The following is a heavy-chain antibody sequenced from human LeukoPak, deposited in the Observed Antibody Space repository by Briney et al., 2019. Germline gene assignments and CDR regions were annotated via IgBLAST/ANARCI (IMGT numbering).Heavy chain of an antibody. D-gene: IGHD6-13*01. CDR2: ISSSSSYI. V-gene: IGHV3-21*01. J-gene: IGHJ4*02. CDR1: GFTFSSYS. CDR3: AREAAAGV. Sequence: PGGSLRLSCAASGFTFSSYSRKWVRQAPGKGLEWVSSISSSSSYIYYADSVEGRFTISRDNAKNSLYLQMNSLRAEDTAVYYCAREAAAGVWGQGTLVTVSS.